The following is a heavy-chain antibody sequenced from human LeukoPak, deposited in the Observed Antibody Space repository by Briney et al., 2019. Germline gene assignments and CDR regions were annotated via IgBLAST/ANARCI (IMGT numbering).Heavy chain of an antibody. Sequence: GESLRLSCAASGFTFSSYAMHWVRQAPGKGLEWVAVISYDGSNKYYADSVKGRFTISRDNSKNTLYLQMNSLRAEDTAVYYCARSYYYDSSGYPDYWGQGTLVTISS. CDR2: ISYDGSNK. CDR3: ARSYYYDSSGYPDY. V-gene: IGHV3-30-3*01. CDR1: GFTFSSYA. D-gene: IGHD3-22*01. J-gene: IGHJ4*02.